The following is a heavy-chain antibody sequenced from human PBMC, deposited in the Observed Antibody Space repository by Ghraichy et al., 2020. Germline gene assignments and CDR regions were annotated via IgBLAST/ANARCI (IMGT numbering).Heavy chain of an antibody. CDR3: AKWSCSDGRCYFDY. CDR1: GFTISSYG. J-gene: IGHJ4*02. V-gene: IGHV3-23*01. Sequence: LSITCAASGFTISSYGMSWVRQAPGKGLEWVSRISGSGDSTNYADSVKGRFTISRDNFKNTLYLQMNSLRAEDTAVYYCAKWSCSDGRCYFDYWGQGTLVTVSS. D-gene: IGHD2-15*01. CDR2: ISGSGDST.